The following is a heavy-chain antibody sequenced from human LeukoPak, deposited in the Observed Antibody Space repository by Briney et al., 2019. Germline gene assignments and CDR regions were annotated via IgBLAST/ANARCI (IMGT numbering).Heavy chain of an antibody. CDR1: GFTFSDYP. J-gene: IGHJ4*02. CDR3: AGTANTVVNFYY. CDR2: ISASTI. Sequence: GGSLRLSCAASGFTFSDYPMNWVRQAPGKGLEWVSYISASTILYAESVKGRFTISRDNAKNSLFLQMNSLRVEDTAVYYCAGTANTVVNFYYWGQGTLVTVSS. D-gene: IGHD4-23*01. V-gene: IGHV3-48*01.